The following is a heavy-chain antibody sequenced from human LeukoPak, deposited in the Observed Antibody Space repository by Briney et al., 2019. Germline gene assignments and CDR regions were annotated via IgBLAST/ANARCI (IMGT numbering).Heavy chain of an antibody. J-gene: IGHJ4*02. Sequence: GGSLRLSCAASGFTFSSYWMPWVRQAPGKGLVWVSRINTDGSSTNYAGSVKGRFTMSRDNAKNTLYLQMNSLRAEDTAVYSCAREITTNGGRYFDYWGQGTLVTVSS. V-gene: IGHV3-74*01. D-gene: IGHD7-27*01. CDR3: AREITTNGGRYFDY. CDR1: GFTFSSYW. CDR2: INTDGSST.